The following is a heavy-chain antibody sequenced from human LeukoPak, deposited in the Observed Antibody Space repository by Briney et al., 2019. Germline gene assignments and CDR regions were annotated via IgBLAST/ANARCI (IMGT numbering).Heavy chain of an antibody. Sequence: GASVKVSCKASGYTFTGYDMHWVRQAPGQGLECMGWINPNSGGTNYAQKFQGRVTMTRDTSISTAYMELSRLRSDDTAVYYCARVDDIAYCGGDCYSWGQGTLVTVSS. J-gene: IGHJ4*02. CDR2: INPNSGGT. D-gene: IGHD2-21*02. CDR3: ARVDDIAYCGGDCYS. CDR1: GYTFTGYD. V-gene: IGHV1-2*02.